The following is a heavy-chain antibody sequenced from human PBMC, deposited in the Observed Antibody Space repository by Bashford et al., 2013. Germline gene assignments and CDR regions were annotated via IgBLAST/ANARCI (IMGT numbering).Heavy chain of an antibody. Sequence: WIRQPPGKGLQWVSTMYSGGSTYYADSVKGRFTISRDSSKNTLSLQMNSLGADDTAVYYCATAEAAAFRFWGQGTLVTVSS. CDR3: ATAEAAAFRF. D-gene: IGHD6-13*01. V-gene: IGHV3-53*01. J-gene: IGHJ4*02. CDR2: MYSGGST.